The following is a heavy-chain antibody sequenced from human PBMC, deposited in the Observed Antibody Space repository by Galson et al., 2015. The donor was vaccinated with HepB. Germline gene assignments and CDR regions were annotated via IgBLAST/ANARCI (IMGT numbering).Heavy chain of an antibody. V-gene: IGHV3-48*02. CDR3: ARELLLWFGEPPGI. CDR1: GFTFSSYS. Sequence: SLRLSCAASGFTFSSYSMNWVRQAPGKGLEWVSYISSSSSTIYYADSVKGRFTISRDNAKNSLYLQMNSLRDEDTAVYYCARELLLWFGEPPGIWGQGTMVTVSS. CDR2: ISSSSSTI. D-gene: IGHD3-10*01. J-gene: IGHJ3*02.